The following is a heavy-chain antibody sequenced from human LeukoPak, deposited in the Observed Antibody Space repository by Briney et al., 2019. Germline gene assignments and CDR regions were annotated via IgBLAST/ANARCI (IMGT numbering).Heavy chain of an antibody. CDR1: RYSFTSYW. CDR3: ASPKSIAATDAFDI. CDR2: IYPGDSDT. D-gene: IGHD6-6*01. V-gene: IGHV5-51*01. Sequence: GESLKISCKGSRYSFTSYWIGWVRQMPGKGLEWMGIIYPGDSDTRYSPSFQGQVTISADKSSSTAYLQWSSLKASDTAMYYCASPKSIAATDAFDIWGQGTMVTVSS. J-gene: IGHJ3*02.